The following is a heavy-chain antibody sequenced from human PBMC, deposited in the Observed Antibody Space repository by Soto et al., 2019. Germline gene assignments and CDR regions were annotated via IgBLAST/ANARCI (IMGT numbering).Heavy chain of an antibody. Sequence: VGVLRLSCASSVFTFTKYNMNCVRHSPGKWLEWVSFISSSSSDIYYADSVKGRFTISIDNAKNSLYLQMNSLRAEDTAIYYCARDNGRGSSTSYYFDYLRQGTLVTLS. CDR2: ISSSSSDI. V-gene: IGHV3-21*01. CDR1: VFTFTKYN. J-gene: IGHJ4*02. CDR3: ARDNGRGSSTSYYFDY. D-gene: IGHD2-8*01.